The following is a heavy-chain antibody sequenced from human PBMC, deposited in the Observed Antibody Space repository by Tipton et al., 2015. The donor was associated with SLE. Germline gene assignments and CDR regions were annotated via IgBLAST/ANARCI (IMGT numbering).Heavy chain of an antibody. CDR3: ARDLFDTAAGTY. Sequence: TLSLTCTVSGGSISSHYWSWIRQPPGKGLEWIGYIYYSGSTNYNPSLKSRVTISVDTSKNQFSLKLSSVTAADTAVYYCARDLFDTAAGTYWGQGTLVTVSS. CDR1: GGSISSHY. J-gene: IGHJ4*02. CDR2: IYYSGST. D-gene: IGHD6-13*01. V-gene: IGHV4-59*11.